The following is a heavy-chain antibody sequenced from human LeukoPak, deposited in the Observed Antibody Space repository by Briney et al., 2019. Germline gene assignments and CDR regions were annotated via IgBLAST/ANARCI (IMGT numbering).Heavy chain of an antibody. Sequence: ASVKVSCKVSGYTLTELSMHWVRQAPGKGLEWMGGFDPEDGETIYAQKFQGRVTMTEDTSTDTAYMELSSLRSEDTAVYYCARDTTDYYDSSGYYYALDAFDIWGQGTMVTVSS. CDR3: ARDTTDYYDSSGYYYALDAFDI. D-gene: IGHD3-22*01. V-gene: IGHV1-24*01. CDR2: FDPEDGET. CDR1: GYTLTELS. J-gene: IGHJ3*02.